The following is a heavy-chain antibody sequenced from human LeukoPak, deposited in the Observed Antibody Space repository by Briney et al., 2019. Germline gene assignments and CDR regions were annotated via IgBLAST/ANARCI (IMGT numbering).Heavy chain of an antibody. J-gene: IGHJ4*02. CDR2: IYPGDSDT. CDR3: ARLKDSGGSCYDY. D-gene: IGHD2-15*01. Sequence: GESLKISCKGSGYTFTNYWIGWVRQMPGKGLEFMGIIYPGDSDTRYSPSFQGQVTISADKSISTAYLQWSSLKASDTAMYYCARLKDSGGSCYDYWGQGTLVTVSS. CDR1: GYTFTNYW. V-gene: IGHV5-51*01.